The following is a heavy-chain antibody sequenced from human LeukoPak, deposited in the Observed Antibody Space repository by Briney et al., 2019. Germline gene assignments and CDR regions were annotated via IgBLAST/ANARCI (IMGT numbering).Heavy chain of an antibody. CDR3: ARDGYSIGRAFDP. Sequence: SETLSLTCSVYGGSFSAYYWIWIRQSPEMGLQWIGEISHRGSTNYHPSLRSRLTMSVDTSKHQFSLKLSSVTAADSAVYYCARDGYSIGRAFDPWGQGMLVTVSS. V-gene: IGHV4-34*01. D-gene: IGHD5-18*01. J-gene: IGHJ5*02. CDR1: GGSFSAYY. CDR2: ISHRGST.